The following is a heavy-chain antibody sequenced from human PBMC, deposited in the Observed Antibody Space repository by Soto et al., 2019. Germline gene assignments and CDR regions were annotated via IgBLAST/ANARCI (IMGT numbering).Heavy chain of an antibody. Sequence: ASVKVSCKASGYTFTSYAMHWVRQAPGQRLEWMGWINAGNGNTKYSQKFQGRVTITRDTSASTAYMELSSLRSEDTAVYYCATKARRRYSSGWSDAFDIWGQGTMVTVSS. D-gene: IGHD6-19*01. V-gene: IGHV1-3*01. CDR2: INAGNGNT. CDR1: GYTFTSYA. J-gene: IGHJ3*02. CDR3: ATKARRRYSSGWSDAFDI.